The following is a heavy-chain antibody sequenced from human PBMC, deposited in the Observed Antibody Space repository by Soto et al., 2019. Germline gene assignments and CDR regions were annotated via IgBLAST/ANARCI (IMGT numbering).Heavy chain of an antibody. CDR3: ARLRGLHSSGGYY. V-gene: IGHV4-4*02. D-gene: IGHD6-25*01. CDR2: IYHSGST. J-gene: IGHJ4*02. CDR1: GGSISSSNW. Sequence: QVQLQESGPGLVKPSGTLSLTCAVSGGSISSSNWWSWVRQPPGKGLEWIGEIYHSGSTNYNPSRKGQVTISVDKSKNQSSLKLSSVTAADTAVYYCARLRGLHSSGGYYWGQGTLVTVSS.